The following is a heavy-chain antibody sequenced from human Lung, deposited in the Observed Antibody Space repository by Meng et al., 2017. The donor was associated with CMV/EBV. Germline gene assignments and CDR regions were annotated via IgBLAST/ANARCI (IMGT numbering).Heavy chain of an antibody. Sequence: QVQIQQSGAGMFKPSETLALTCAVYGGSFRGYYWSWIRQPPGKVLAWIGEINHSGSTNYNPSHKSRVTISVDTSKNPFSLKLSSVTAADTAVYYCAGYDSSGYEGSWGQGTLVTVSS. D-gene: IGHD3-22*01. CDR2: INHSGST. CDR3: AGYDSSGYEGS. V-gene: IGHV4-34*01. J-gene: IGHJ5*02. CDR1: GGSFRGYY.